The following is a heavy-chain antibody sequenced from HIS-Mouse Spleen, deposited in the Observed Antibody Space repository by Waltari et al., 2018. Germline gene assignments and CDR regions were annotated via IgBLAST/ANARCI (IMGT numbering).Heavy chain of an antibody. V-gene: IGHV4-4*07. CDR3: ARDFHDFWSGYYGGDKKHDAFDI. D-gene: IGHD3-3*01. CDR2: IYTSGST. J-gene: IGHJ3*02. CDR1: GGSISSYY. Sequence: QVQLQESGPGLVKPSETLSLTCTVSGGSISSYYWSWIRQAAGQGLEWFGRIYTSGSTNYNPSLKSRVTMSVDTSKNQFSLKLSSVTAADTAVYYCARDFHDFWSGYYGGDKKHDAFDIWGQGTMVTVSS.